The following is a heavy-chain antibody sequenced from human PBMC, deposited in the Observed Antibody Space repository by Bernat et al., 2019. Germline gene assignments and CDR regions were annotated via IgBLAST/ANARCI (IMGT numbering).Heavy chain of an antibody. CDR2: IFSNDEK. CDR1: GFSPSNARMG. CDR3: ARINAAAAGMWWFDP. V-gene: IGHV2-26*01. J-gene: IGHJ5*02. D-gene: IGHD6-13*01. Sequence: QVTLKESGPVLVKPTETLTLTCTVSGFSPSNARMGVSWIRQPPGKALEWLAHIFSNDEKSYSTSLKSRLTISKDTSKSQVVLTMTNMDPVDTATYYWARINAAAAGMWWFDPWGQGTLVTVSS.